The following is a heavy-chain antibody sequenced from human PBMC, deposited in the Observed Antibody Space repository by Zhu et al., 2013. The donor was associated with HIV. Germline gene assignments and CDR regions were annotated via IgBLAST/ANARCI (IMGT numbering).Heavy chain of an antibody. CDR2: IYYSGST. CDR3: ARASWDGSGSYSQWDY. D-gene: IGHD3-10*01. CDR1: GGSISSSSYY. J-gene: IGHJ4*02. V-gene: IGHV4-39*07. Sequence: QVQLQESGPGLVKPSETLSLTCTVSGGSISSSSYYWGWIRQPPGKGLEWIGSIYYSGSTYYNPSLKSRVTISVDTSKNQFSLKLSSVTAADTAVYYCARASWDGSGSYSQWDYWGQGTLVTVSS.